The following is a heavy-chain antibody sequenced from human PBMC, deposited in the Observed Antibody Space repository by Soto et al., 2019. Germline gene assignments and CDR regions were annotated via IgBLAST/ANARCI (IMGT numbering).Heavy chain of an antibody. V-gene: IGHV3-48*01. Sequence: EVQLVESGGGLVQPGGSLRLSCAASGFTFSSYSMNWVRQAPGKGLEWVSYISSSSSTIYYADSVKGRFTISRDNAKNSLYLQMNSLRAEDTAVYYCARDYCIWGSYRSPGDYWGQGTLVTVSS. J-gene: IGHJ4*02. CDR2: ISSSSSTI. CDR3: ARDYCIWGSYRSPGDY. D-gene: IGHD3-16*02. CDR1: GFTFSSYS.